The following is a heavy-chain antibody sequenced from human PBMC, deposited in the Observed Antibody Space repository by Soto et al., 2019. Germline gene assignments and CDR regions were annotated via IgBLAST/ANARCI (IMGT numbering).Heavy chain of an antibody. CDR3: AKDGGFLTYNMDV. V-gene: IGHV3-23*01. Sequence: GSHRLSWAASGCSFSNYAMNWVRQAPGKGPEWVSVISGSGGAAYYADSVKGRFTISRDNSKNTLYLQMNSLRAEDTALYYCAKDGGFLTYNMDVWGQGTTVTVSS. D-gene: IGHD3-3*01. CDR1: GCSFSNYA. CDR2: ISGSGGAA. J-gene: IGHJ6*02.